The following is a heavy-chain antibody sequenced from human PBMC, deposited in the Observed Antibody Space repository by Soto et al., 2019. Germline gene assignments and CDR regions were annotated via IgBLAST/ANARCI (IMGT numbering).Heavy chain of an antibody. J-gene: IGHJ5*02. CDR3: AIVAAEAGTKQNWFDR. CDR2: ISAYNGNT. CDR1: GYTFTSYG. D-gene: IGHD6-13*01. V-gene: IGHV1-18*01. Sequence: APVKVSCKASGYTFTSYGISRVRQAPGQGLEWMGWISAYNGNTNYAQKLQGRVTMTTDTPTSTAYLELRSPRSDDTAVYYCAIVAAEAGTKQNWFDRFGQATLVAVSS.